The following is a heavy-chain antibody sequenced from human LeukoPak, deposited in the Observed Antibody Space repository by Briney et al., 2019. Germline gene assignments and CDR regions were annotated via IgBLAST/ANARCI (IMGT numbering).Heavy chain of an antibody. V-gene: IGHV1-2*02. J-gene: IGHJ4*02. CDR1: GYTFTAYY. CDR3: ARGDIYWDY. CDR2: IHPNSGGR. D-gene: IGHD2-15*01. Sequence: GASVKVSCKASGYTFTAYYVHWVRQAPGQGLEWMGWIHPNSGGRKYAQNFQGRVTMTRDTSISTAYMELSSLRSDYTAVYYCARGDIYWDYWGQGTQVTVSS.